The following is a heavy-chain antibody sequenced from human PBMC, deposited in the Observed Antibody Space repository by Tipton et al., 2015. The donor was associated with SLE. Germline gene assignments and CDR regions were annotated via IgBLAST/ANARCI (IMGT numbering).Heavy chain of an antibody. J-gene: IGHJ4*02. CDR2: ITSKTDGATT. Sequence: SLRLSCAASGFSFSNAWMSWVRQAPGKGLEWVGRITSKTDGATTDYAAPVKGRFTMSRDDSKDTLYLNMNSLKTEDTAMYYCTPGVRHDYWGQGTLVTVSS. CDR3: TPGVRHDY. V-gene: IGHV3-15*01. CDR1: GFSFSNAW.